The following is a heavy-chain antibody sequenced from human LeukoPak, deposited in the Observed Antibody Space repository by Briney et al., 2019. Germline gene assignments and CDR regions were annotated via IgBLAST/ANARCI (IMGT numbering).Heavy chain of an antibody. CDR2: INPNSGGT. CDR3: ARGDIVATIWPYYFDY. V-gene: IGHV1-2*02. CDR1: GYTFTSYG. Sequence: ASVKVSCKASGYTFTSYGISWVRQAPGQGLEWMGWINPNSGGTNYAQKFQGRVTMTRDTSISTAYMELSRLRSDDTAVYYCARGDIVATIWPYYFDYWGQGTLVTVSS. J-gene: IGHJ4*02. D-gene: IGHD5-12*01.